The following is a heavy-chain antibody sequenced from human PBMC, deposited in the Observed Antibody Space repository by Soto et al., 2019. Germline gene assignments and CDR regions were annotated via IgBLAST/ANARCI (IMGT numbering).Heavy chain of an antibody. D-gene: IGHD3-10*01. V-gene: IGHV1-46*01. J-gene: IGHJ6*02. Sequence: ASVKVSCKASGYTFTSYYMHWVRQAPGQGLEWMGIINPSGGSTSYAQKFQGRVTMTRDTSTSTVYMELSSLRSEDTAVYYCARVGARVRGVYKVGMDVWGQGTTVTVSS. CDR3: ARVGARVRGVYKVGMDV. CDR2: INPSGGST. CDR1: GYTFTSYY.